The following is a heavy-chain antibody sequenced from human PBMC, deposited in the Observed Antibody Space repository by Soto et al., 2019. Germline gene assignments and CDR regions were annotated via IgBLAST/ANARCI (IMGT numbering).Heavy chain of an antibody. CDR1: GGSISSSNW. Sequence: QVQLQESGPGLVKPSGTLSLTCAVSGGSISSSNWWSWVRQPPGKGLEWIGEIYHSGSTNYNPSLKSRGTXXVXKXXNQFSLKLSSVTAADTAVYYCARKSSSWPPNPFDYWGQGTLVTVSS. V-gene: IGHV4-4*02. J-gene: IGHJ4*02. D-gene: IGHD6-13*01. CDR3: ARKSSSWPPNPFDY. CDR2: IYHSGST.